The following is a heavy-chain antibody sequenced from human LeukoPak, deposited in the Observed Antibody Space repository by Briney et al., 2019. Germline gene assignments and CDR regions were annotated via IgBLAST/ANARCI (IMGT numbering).Heavy chain of an antibody. CDR2: VIRSGART. J-gene: IGHJ5*02. CDR3: VQEHKDFSYGQT. CDR1: GFAFRTYA. V-gene: IGHV3-23*01. D-gene: IGHD5-18*01. Sequence: PGGPLRLSCAASGFAFRTYAISWVRQAPGKGLEWVSAVIRSGARTWYTDSVKARFTISRDNPKNTLYLQMNSLRSEDRAVYYCVQEHKDFSYGQTWGQGARVTVSS.